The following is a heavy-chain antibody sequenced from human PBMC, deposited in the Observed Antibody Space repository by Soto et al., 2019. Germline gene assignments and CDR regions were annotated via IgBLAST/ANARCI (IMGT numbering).Heavy chain of an antibody. Sequence: GGSLRLSCAASGFSFDDYAMHWVRQAPGKGLEWVSGISWNSGSIGYADSVKGRFTISRDNAKNSLYLQMNSLRAEDTAVYYCAKDIRGYYFYYGMDVWGQGTTVTVSS. CDR2: ISWNSGSI. V-gene: IGHV3-9*01. J-gene: IGHJ6*02. CDR1: GFSFDDYA. CDR3: AKDIRGYYFYYGMDV.